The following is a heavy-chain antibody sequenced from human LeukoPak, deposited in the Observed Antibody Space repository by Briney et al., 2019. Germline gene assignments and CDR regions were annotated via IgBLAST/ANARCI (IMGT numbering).Heavy chain of an antibody. CDR3: AREPYYYDSSGYESVY. CDR1: GFAFSSYW. Sequence: GGSLRLSCAASGFAFSSYWMHWVRQAPGKGLVWVSRINSDGSSTSYADSVKGRFTISRDNAKNTLYLQMNSLRAEDTAVYHCAREPYYYDSSGYESVYWGQGTLVTVSS. J-gene: IGHJ4*02. V-gene: IGHV3-74*01. D-gene: IGHD3-22*01. CDR2: INSDGSST.